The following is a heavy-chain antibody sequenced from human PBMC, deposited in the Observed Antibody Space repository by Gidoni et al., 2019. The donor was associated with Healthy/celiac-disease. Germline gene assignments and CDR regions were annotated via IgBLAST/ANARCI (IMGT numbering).Heavy chain of an antibody. D-gene: IGHD6-13*01. CDR2: ISYDGSNK. Sequence: QVQLVESGGGVVQPGRSLRLSCAASGFTFSSYAMHWVRQAPGKGLEWVAVISYDGSNKYYADSVKGRFTISRDNSKNTLYLQMNSLRAEDTAVYYCARDRGSSWLDYWGQGTLVTVSS. CDR3: ARDRGSSWLDY. CDR1: GFTFSSYA. J-gene: IGHJ4*02. V-gene: IGHV3-30-3*01.